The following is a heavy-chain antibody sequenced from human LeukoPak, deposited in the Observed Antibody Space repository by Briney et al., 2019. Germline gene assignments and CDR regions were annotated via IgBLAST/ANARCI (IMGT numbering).Heavy chain of an antibody. V-gene: IGHV4-59*02. D-gene: IGHD3-16*01. J-gene: IGHJ3*02. Sequence: SETLSLTCTVSGGSVNSDYWNWIRQPPGKGLEWIGYTYYSGSTNYNPTLRGRVTISVDTSKNQFSLKLNSVTAADTAVYYCARYDDAFDIWGQGTMVTVSS. CDR3: ARYDDAFDI. CDR2: TYYSGST. CDR1: GGSVNSDY.